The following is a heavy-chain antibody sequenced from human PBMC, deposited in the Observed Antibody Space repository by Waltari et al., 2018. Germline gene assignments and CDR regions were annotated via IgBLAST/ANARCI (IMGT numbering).Heavy chain of an antibody. CDR2: INHSGST. CDR1: GGSFSGYY. Sequence: QVQLQQWGAGLLKPSETLSLTCAVYGGSFSGYYWSWIRQPPGKGLEWIGEINHSGSTNYNPALKSRVTISVDTAKNQFSLKLSSVTAADTAVYYCARRGRLRGYYYYYMDVWGKGTTVTVSS. J-gene: IGHJ6*03. V-gene: IGHV4-34*01. CDR3: ARRGRLRGYYYYYMDV. D-gene: IGHD5-12*01.